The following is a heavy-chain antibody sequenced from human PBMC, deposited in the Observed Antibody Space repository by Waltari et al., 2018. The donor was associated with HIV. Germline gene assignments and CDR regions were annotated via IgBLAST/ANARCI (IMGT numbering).Heavy chain of an antibody. Sequence: QVHLEQWGTGLLRPSETLSLTCAVYGGAFCGYYWSWNRQSPGRGLGWIGEVNHVGRTNSSPCLKGRVTVSVDTSKNQFSLTMRSVTAADTAVYYCARDSAPGLAVDDDDGEFFYYGLDVWGQGTTVTVSS. CDR1: GGAFCGYY. J-gene: IGHJ6*01. CDR3: ARDSAPGLAVDDDDGEFFYYGLDV. V-gene: IGHV4-34*01. CDR2: VNHVGRT. D-gene: IGHD6-19*01.